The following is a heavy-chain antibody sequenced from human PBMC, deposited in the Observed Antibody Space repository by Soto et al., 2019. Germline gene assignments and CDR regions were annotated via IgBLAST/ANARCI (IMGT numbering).Heavy chain of an antibody. J-gene: IGHJ4*02. CDR2: INHSGST. D-gene: IGHD2-15*01. CDR3: ARGGGYCSGGSCYSRSFDY. CDR1: GGSFSGYY. Sequence: QVQLQQWGAGLLKPSETLSLTCAVYGGSFSGYYWSWIRQPPGKGLEWIGEINHSGSTNYNPSLQSRVTISVATSKNQFSLKLSSVTAADTAVYYCARGGGYCSGGSCYSRSFDYWGQGTLVTVSS. V-gene: IGHV4-34*01.